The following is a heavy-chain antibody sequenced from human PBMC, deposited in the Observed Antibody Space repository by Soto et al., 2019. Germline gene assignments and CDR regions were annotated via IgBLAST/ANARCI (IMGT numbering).Heavy chain of an antibody. CDR1: GGSISSSSYY. CDR2: IYYSGST. D-gene: IGHD3-3*01. J-gene: IGHJ5*02. Sequence: SETLSLTCTVSGGSISSSSYYWGWIRQPPGKGLEWIGSIYYSGSTYYNPSLKGQVTVSVDTSKNRFSLKLSSVTAADTAVYYCARQFGQEWPPYNWFDPWGQGTLVTVSS. CDR3: ARQFGQEWPPYNWFDP. V-gene: IGHV4-39*01.